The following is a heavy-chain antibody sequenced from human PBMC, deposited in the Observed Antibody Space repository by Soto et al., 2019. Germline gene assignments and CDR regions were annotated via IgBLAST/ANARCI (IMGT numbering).Heavy chain of an antibody. CDR1: GGTFSSYA. V-gene: IGHV1-69*01. Sequence: QVQLVQPGAEVKKPGSSVKVSCKASGGTFSSYAISWVRQAPGQGLEWMGGIIPIFGTANYAQKFQGRVTITADESTSTAYMELSSLRSEDTDVYYCARDPGVGQLSLYGMDVWGQGTTVTVSS. CDR2: IIPIFGTA. CDR3: ARDPGVGQLSLYGMDV. D-gene: IGHD1-26*01. J-gene: IGHJ6*02.